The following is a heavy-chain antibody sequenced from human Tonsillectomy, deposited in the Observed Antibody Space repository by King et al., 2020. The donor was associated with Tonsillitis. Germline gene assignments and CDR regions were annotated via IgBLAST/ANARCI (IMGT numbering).Heavy chain of an antibody. CDR2: IYYSGST. J-gene: IGHJ6*02. CDR1: GGSISSGDYY. CDR3: ARDREWLRLTGYYYYGMDV. Sequence: VQLQESGPGLVKPSQTLSLTCTVSGGSISSGDYYWSWIRQPPGKGLEWIGYIYYSGSTYYNPSLKSRVTISVDTSKNQFSLKLSSVTAADTAVYYCARDREWLRLTGYYYYGMDVWGQGTTVTVSS. V-gene: IGHV4-30-4*01. D-gene: IGHD5-12*01.